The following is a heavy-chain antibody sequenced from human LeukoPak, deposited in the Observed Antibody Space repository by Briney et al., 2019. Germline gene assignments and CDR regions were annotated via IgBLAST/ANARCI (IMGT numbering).Heavy chain of an antibody. CDR3: ARDYYGTYYFDY. CDR1: GFTFSSYA. J-gene: IGHJ4*02. CDR2: ISGSGGST. Sequence: PGGSLRLSCAASGFTFSSYAMSWVRQAPGKGLEWVSAISGSGGSTYYADSVKGRFTISRDNSKNTLYLQMNSLRAEDTAVYYCARDYYGTYYFDYWGQGTLVTVSS. D-gene: IGHD3-10*01. V-gene: IGHV3-23*01.